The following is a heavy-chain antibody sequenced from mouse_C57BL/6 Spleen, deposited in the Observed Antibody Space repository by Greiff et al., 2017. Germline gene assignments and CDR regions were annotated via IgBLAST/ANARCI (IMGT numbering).Heavy chain of an antibody. V-gene: IGHV1-26*01. J-gene: IGHJ4*01. CDR3: ARDYGSSFYAMDY. CDR2: INPNNGGT. D-gene: IGHD1-1*01. Sequence: EVQLQQSGPELVKPGASVKISCKASGYTFTDYYMNWVKQSHGKSLEWIGDINPNNGGTSYNQKFKGKATLTVDKSSSTSYMALRILTSEDSAVYYCARDYGSSFYAMDYWGQGTSVTVSS. CDR1: GYTFTDYY.